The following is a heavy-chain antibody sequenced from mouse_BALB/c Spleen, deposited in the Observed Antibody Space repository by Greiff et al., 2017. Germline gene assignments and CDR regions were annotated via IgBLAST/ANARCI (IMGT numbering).Heavy chain of an antibody. D-gene: IGHD2-1*01. Sequence: EVQGVESGGGLVQPGGSRKLSCAASGFTFSSFGMHWVRQAPEKGLEWVAYISSGSSTIYYADTVKGRFTISRDNPKNTLFLQMTSLRSEDTAMYYCARDYGNYGFAYWGQGTLVTVSA. CDR1: GFTFSSFG. CDR2: ISSGSSTI. J-gene: IGHJ3*01. V-gene: IGHV5-17*02. CDR3: ARDYGNYGFAY.